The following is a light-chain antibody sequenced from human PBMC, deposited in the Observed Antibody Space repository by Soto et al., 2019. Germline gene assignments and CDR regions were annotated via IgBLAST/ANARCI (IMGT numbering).Light chain of an antibody. CDR1: QTISFY. V-gene: IGKV1-39*01. J-gene: IGKJ2*01. CDR3: QQSFSTPHT. CDR2: ATS. Sequence: IQMTQSPSSLSASVGDTVTITCRASQTISFYLNWYQQKPGRTPNLLIYATSSLQSGVPSRFDGSGDGSEVTRLVSRLQRDDFVTYYCQQSFSTPHTFGQGTKLELK.